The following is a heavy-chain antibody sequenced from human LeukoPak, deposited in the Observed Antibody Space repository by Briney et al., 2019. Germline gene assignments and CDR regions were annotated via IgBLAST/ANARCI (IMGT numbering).Heavy chain of an antibody. CDR1: GGSFSGYY. V-gene: IGHV4-34*01. CDR3: ARLGPLRYFDWFPGGFFDY. CDR2: INHSGST. D-gene: IGHD3-9*01. J-gene: IGHJ4*02. Sequence: SETLSLTCAVYGGSFSGYYWSWIRQPPGKGLEWIGEINHSGSTNYNPSLKSRVTISVDTSKNQFSLKLSSVTAADTAVYYCARLGPLRYFDWFPGGFFDYWGQGTLVTVSS.